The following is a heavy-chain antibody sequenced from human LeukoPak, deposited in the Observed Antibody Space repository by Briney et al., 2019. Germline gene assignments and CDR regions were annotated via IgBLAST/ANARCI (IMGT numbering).Heavy chain of an antibody. Sequence: SETLSLNCTGSGGSISSGSDYWCWIRQPPGKGLECIWSMHYSGSTDYNPSLKSRVAISIDTSKNQFSLKLRFVTAADTAVYHCARLGYCSSTSCYMPNWGQGTLVTVSS. CDR3: ARLGYCSSTSCYMPN. CDR1: GGSISSGSDY. D-gene: IGHD2-2*02. J-gene: IGHJ4*02. CDR2: MHYSGST. V-gene: IGHV4-39*01.